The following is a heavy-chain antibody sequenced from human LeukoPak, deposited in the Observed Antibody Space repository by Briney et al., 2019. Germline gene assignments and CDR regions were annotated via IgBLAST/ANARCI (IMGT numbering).Heavy chain of an antibody. CDR1: GGSISSYY. CDR2: IYYSGST. J-gene: IGHJ5*02. CDR3: ARTSPNYVWGSYRHNWFDP. V-gene: IGHV4-59*01. D-gene: IGHD3-16*02. Sequence: PSETLSLTCTVSGGSISSYYWSWIRQPPGKGLEWIGYIYYSGSTNYNPSLKSRVTISVDTSKNQFSLKLSSVTAADTAVYYCARTSPNYVWGSYRHNWFDPWGQGTLVTVSS.